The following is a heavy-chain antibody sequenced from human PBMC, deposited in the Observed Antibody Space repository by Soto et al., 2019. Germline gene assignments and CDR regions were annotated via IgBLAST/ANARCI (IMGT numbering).Heavy chain of an antibody. J-gene: IGHJ2*01. CDR1: GFTFSRYT. CDR3: AKDGGFDYGFWYFDI. V-gene: IGHV3-30-3*01. CDR2: ISSGGSTK. D-gene: IGHD4-17*01. Sequence: QVQLVESGGGVVQPGRSLRLSCAASGFTFSRYTMHWVRQAPGKGLEWVAVISSGGSTKYYADSVKGRFTISRDNSKNTLFLQMNSLRADDTAVYYGAKDGGFDYGFWYFDIWGRGNLVTVSS.